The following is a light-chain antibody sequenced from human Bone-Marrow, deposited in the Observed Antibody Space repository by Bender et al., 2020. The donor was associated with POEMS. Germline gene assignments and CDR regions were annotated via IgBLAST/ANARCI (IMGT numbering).Light chain of an antibody. V-gene: IGLV1-51*01. Sequence: QSALTQPPSASGSPGQSVTISCTGTSSDIGGYNYVSWYQQLPGTAPRLLIYDNDKRRSGIPDRFSGSKSGTSATLGITGLQTGDEADYYCGTWDGSLSAGVFGGGTKLTVL. CDR3: GTWDGSLSAGV. CDR2: DND. CDR1: SSDIGGYNY. J-gene: IGLJ3*02.